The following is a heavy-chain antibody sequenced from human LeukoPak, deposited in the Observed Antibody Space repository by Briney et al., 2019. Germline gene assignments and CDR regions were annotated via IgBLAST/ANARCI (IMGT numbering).Heavy chain of an antibody. J-gene: IGHJ4*02. CDR3: ASGQLLWFGELLSSLCFDY. D-gene: IGHD3-10*01. V-gene: IGHV4-39*07. Sequence: PSETLSLTCTVSGGSISSSSYYWGWSRQPPGKGLEWIGSIYYSGSTYYNPSLKSRVTISVDTSKNQFSLKLSSVTAADTAVYYCASGQLLWFGELLSSLCFDYWGQGTLVTVSS. CDR2: IYYSGST. CDR1: GGSISSSSYY.